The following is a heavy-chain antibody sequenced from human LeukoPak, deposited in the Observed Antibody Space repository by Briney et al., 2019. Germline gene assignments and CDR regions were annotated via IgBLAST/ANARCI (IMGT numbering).Heavy chain of an antibody. CDR2: ISAYNANT. CDR3: ARWGDDYGDQSRAFDI. V-gene: IGHV1-18*01. Sequence: ASVKVSCKASGYTFMNSGISWVRQAPGQGLEWLGWISAYNANTYYAQKAQGRVTMTTDPSPSTAYMELRSLRSDDTAVYYCARWGDDYGDQSRAFDIWGQGTMVTVSS. CDR1: GYTFMNSG. D-gene: IGHD4-17*01. J-gene: IGHJ3*02.